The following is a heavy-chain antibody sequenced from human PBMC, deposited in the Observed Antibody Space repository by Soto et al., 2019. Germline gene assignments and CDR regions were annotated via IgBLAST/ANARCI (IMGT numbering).Heavy chain of an antibody. CDR3: ARDGDYAHYYAMDV. CDR1: GFTFSSYA. D-gene: IGHD4-17*01. J-gene: IGHJ6*02. CDR2: IWYDGSNK. V-gene: IGHV3-33*01. Sequence: QVQVVESGGGVVQPGRSLRLSCAASGFTFSSYAMHWVRQGPGKGLEWVAVIWYDGSNKYYADSVKGRFTISRDNSKNPVYLQMNSLRAEDTAVYYCARDGDYAHYYAMDVWGQGTTVPLSS.